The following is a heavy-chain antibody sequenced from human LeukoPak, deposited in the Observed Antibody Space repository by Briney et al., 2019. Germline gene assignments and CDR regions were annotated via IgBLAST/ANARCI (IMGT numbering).Heavy chain of an antibody. J-gene: IGHJ4*02. D-gene: IGHD1-1*01. V-gene: IGHV5-51*01. CDR2: IYPSDSDT. CDR3: ARPGGSLNDLDY. CDR1: GYSFTSYW. Sequence: PGESLKISCKGSGYSFTSYWIGWVRQLPGKGLEWMGVIYPSDSDTRYSPSFQGQVTISVDKSISTAYLQWSSLKASDSAMYFCARPGGSLNDLDYWGQGTLVTVSS.